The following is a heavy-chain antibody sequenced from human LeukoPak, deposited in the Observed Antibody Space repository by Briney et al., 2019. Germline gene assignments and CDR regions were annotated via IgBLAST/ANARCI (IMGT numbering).Heavy chain of an antibody. D-gene: IGHD3-3*01. J-gene: IGHJ4*02. CDR3: AKITIFGVGIDC. CDR1: GFTFSGYG. V-gene: IGHV3-30*02. CDR2: IQYDGSNK. Sequence: GGSLRLSCVASGFTFSGYGMHWVRQAPGKGLECVAFIQYDGSNKYYTDSVKGRFTISRDNSKNTLYLQMNSLRPEDTAVYYCAKITIFGVGIDCWGQGTLVTVSS.